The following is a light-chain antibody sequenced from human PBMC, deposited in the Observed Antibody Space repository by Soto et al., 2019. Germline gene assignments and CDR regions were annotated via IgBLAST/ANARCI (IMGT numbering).Light chain of an antibody. CDR1: QGISNY. CDR3: QKYNSAPWT. V-gene: IGKV1-27*01. Sequence: DIHMTQSPSSLSASVGDRVTISCRASQGISNYLAWYQQKAGTAPQLLIYSASTLQSGVPSRFSGSGSGTDFTLTISSLQPEDVATYYCQKYNSAPWTFGQGTKVEIK. CDR2: SAS. J-gene: IGKJ1*01.